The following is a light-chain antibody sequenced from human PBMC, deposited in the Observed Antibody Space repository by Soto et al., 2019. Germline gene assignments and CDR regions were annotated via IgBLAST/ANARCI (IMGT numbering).Light chain of an antibody. CDR3: HQYGSSLGT. J-gene: IGKJ2*01. Sequence: EIVLTQSPVTLSLSPGEGATLSCRASQSVTGTNLAWYQQRAGQAPRLLIYDAVRRATGIPDRFSGSGSGTDFTLTISRLEPEDFAMYYCHQYGSSLGTFGQGTKVDIK. CDR2: DAV. V-gene: IGKV3-20*01. CDR1: QSVTGTN.